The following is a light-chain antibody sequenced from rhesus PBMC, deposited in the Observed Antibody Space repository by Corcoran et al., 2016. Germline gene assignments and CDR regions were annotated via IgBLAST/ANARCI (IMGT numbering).Light chain of an antibody. CDR3: QQYNSLPWT. CDR2: YAN. Sequence: DIQMTQSPSSLSASVGDRVTITCRASQGISSYLNWYQQKPGKAPQLLIYYANRLERGVPSRFSGCGSGIEFTLTISILQPEDFATYYCQQYNSLPWTFGQGTKVEIK. V-gene: IGKV1-32*01. J-gene: IGKJ1*01. CDR1: QGISSY.